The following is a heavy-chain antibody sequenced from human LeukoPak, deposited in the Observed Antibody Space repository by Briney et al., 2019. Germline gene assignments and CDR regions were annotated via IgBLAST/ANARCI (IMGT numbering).Heavy chain of an antibody. CDR1: GFDFSSYA. CDR2: IIYDGSNK. CDR3: ARGVGETLSGWTLDY. J-gene: IGHJ4*01. Sequence: GGPLRLSCAASGFDFSSYAMHWVRQAPGKGLEWMAVIIYDGSNKNYADSVKGRFTISRDNSRNTLYMKMNSLRVEDTAVYYCARGVGETLSGWTLDYWGHGTLVAVSS. V-gene: IGHV3-30*04. D-gene: IGHD6-19*01.